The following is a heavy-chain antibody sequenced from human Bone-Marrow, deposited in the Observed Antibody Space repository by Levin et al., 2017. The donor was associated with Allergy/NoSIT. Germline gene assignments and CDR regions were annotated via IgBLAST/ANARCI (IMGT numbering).Heavy chain of an antibody. CDR1: GGSVRSGSHH. D-gene: IGHD2-2*01. CDR3: ARDRVIPATGGNYYDYGMDV. V-gene: IGHV4-61*01. CDR2: IHYSGST. Sequence: SQTLSLPCTVSGGSVRSGSHHWSWIRQPPGRGLEWIGCIHYSGSTKYNPSLKSRVTISVDTSKNQASLKLSSVTAADTAIYYCARDRVIPATGGNYYDYGMDVWGQGTTVTVSS. J-gene: IGHJ6*02.